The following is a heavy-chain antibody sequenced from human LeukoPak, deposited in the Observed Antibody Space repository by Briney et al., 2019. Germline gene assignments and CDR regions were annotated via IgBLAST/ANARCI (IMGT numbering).Heavy chain of an antibody. CDR1: GFIFSSHS. Sequence: GGSLRLSCAASGFIFSSHSMSWVRQAPGKGREWVSAITGSGGGTYYADSVKGRFTISRDNSKNTLYLQMNSLGAEDTAVYYCANRNPYYFEYWGQGTLVTVSS. D-gene: IGHD1-14*01. CDR3: ANRNPYYFEY. J-gene: IGHJ4*02. V-gene: IGHV3-23*01. CDR2: ITGSGGGT.